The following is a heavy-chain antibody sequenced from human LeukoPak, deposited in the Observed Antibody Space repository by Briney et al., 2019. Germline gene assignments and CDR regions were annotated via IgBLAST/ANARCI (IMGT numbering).Heavy chain of an antibody. V-gene: IGHV3-23*01. Sequence: GGSLRLSCAASGFNFANHAMSWVRQTAGKGLEWVSAISGGGDITYYADSVKGRFTISRDNSKDTLFLQMHSLRPGDTAVYYCATTMGSGWSRPIDYWGQGTLVTVSS. CDR3: ATTMGSGWSRPIDY. CDR2: ISGGGDIT. J-gene: IGHJ4*02. CDR1: GFNFANHA. D-gene: IGHD6-19*01.